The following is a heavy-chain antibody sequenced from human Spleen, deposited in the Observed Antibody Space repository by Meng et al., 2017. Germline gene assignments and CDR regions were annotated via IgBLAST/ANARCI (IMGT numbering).Heavy chain of an antibody. D-gene: IGHD2-21*02. V-gene: IGHV4-30-4*01. Sequence: HVQLHQWGAGLLKPSETLSLTCGVYGGSISSGDYYWSWIRQPPGKGLEWIGYIYYSGSTYYNPSLKSRVTISVDTSKNQFSLKLSSVTAADTAVYYCALVTDWYFDLWGRGTLVTVSS. J-gene: IGHJ2*01. CDR3: ALVTDWYFDL. CDR2: IYYSGST. CDR1: GGSISSGDYY.